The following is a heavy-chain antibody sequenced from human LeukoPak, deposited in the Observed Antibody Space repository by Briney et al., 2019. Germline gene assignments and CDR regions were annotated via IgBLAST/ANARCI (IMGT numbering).Heavy chain of an antibody. CDR3: ASGPNYYGSGSYYIAPSLDY. J-gene: IGHJ4*02. Sequence: SVKLSCKASGGTFSSYAISWVRQAPGQGLEWMGRIIPILGIANYAQKFQGRVTITADKSTSTAYMELSSLRSEDTAVYYCASGPNYYGSGSYYIAPSLDYWGQGTLVTVS. CDR1: GGTFSSYA. V-gene: IGHV1-69*04. D-gene: IGHD3-10*01. CDR2: IIPILGIA.